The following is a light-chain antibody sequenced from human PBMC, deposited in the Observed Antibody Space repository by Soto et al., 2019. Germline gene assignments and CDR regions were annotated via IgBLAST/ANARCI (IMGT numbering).Light chain of an antibody. CDR1: QSISYR. J-gene: IGKJ1*01. Sequence: IQMTQSPSTLSASVGDRVTITFRASQSISYRLAWYQQRPGKAPKVLIYDVSSLESGVPSRFSGSGSGTEFTLTISSLQSDDFATYYCQQYNSYSWTFGQGTKVDIK. CDR3: QQYNSYSWT. V-gene: IGKV1-5*01. CDR2: DVS.